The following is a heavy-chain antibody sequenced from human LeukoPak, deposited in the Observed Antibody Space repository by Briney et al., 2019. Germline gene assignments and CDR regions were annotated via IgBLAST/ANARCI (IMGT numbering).Heavy chain of an antibody. J-gene: IGHJ4*02. Sequence: GASVKVSCKASGYTFTSYYMHWVRQAPGQGLEWMGWMNPNSGNTGYAQKFQGRVTMTRNTSISTAYMELSSLRSEDTAVYYCARVSITMVRGVIPYWGQGTLVTVSS. CDR3: ARVSITMVRGVIPY. CDR2: MNPNSGNT. D-gene: IGHD3-10*01. CDR1: GYTFTSYY. V-gene: IGHV1-8*02.